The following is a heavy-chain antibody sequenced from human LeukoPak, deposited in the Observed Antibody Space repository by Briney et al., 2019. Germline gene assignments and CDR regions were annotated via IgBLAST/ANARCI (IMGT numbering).Heavy chain of an antibody. CDR1: GFTFSSYN. V-gene: IGHV3-21*04. CDR3: AREAGPRDDDYYYYYMDV. J-gene: IGHJ6*03. Sequence: GGSLRLSCAASGFTFSSYNLNWVRQAPGRGLEWVSSISSSSSYIYYADSVKGRFTISRDNAKNSLYLQMNSLRAEDTALYYCAREAGPRDDDYYYYYMDVWGKGTTVTVSS. CDR2: ISSSSSYI.